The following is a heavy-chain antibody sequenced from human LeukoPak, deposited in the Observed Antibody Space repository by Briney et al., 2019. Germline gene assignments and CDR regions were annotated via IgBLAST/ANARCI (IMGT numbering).Heavy chain of an antibody. Sequence: GGSLRLSCSASGFTFSTYAMHWVRQAPGKGLEYVSAISNSGGSTYYADSVKGRFTISRDNSKNTLYLQMSSLRAEDTAVYYCVKALGYCSSTSCYFDYWGQGTLVTVSS. CDR2: ISNSGGST. D-gene: IGHD2-2*01. CDR3: VKALGYCSSTSCYFDY. V-gene: IGHV3-64D*09. J-gene: IGHJ4*02. CDR1: GFTFSTYA.